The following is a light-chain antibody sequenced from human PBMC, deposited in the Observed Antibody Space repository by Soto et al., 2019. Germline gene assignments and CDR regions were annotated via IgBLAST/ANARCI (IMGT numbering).Light chain of an antibody. CDR2: VAF. J-gene: IGKJ2*01. Sequence: DIQMTQSPSSLSASVGDRVTITCRASQTIDNNLNWYQQKPGKDPRLLIYVAFSLQSGVPSRFSGSGSGTDFTLTISSLQPDDFATYFCQQSFSIPYTFGQGTILEIK. CDR1: QTIDNN. CDR3: QQSFSIPYT. V-gene: IGKV1-39*01.